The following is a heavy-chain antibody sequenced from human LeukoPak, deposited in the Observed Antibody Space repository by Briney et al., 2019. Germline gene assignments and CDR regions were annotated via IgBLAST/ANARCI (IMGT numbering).Heavy chain of an antibody. CDR3: ATFSDSTGTGYYLDF. Sequence: GGSLRLSCAASGFTFSSYWMHWVRQAPGKGLVWVSRINGDGSSTSYADSVKGRFTISRDSAKNTQYLHLSSLKTEDTALYYCATFSDSTGTGYYLDFWGQGTLVTVSS. CDR1: GFTFSSYW. V-gene: IGHV3-74*01. CDR2: INGDGSST. J-gene: IGHJ4*02. D-gene: IGHD3-9*01.